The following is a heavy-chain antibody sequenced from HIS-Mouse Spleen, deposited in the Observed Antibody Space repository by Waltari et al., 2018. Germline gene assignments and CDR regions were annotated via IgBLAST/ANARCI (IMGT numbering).Heavy chain of an antibody. Sequence: QLQLQESGPGLVKPSETLSLTCTVSGGSISSSSYYWGWIRQPPGKGLEWIGRIYYSVSTSYNPSLKSRVTISLDTSKNQFSLKLSSVTAADTAVYYCAREIPYSSSWYDWYFDLWGRGTLVTVSS. D-gene: IGHD6-13*01. CDR2: IYYSVST. J-gene: IGHJ2*01. CDR1: GGSISSSSYY. V-gene: IGHV4-39*07. CDR3: AREIPYSSSWYDWYFDL.